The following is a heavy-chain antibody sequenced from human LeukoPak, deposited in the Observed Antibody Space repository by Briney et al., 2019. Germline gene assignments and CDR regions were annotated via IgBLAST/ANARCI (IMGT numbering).Heavy chain of an antibody. CDR1: GFTFSSYE. D-gene: IGHD3-10*02. Sequence: GGSLRLSCAASGFTFSSYEMNWVRQAPGKGLEWVSYISSSVSTIYYADSVKGRFTISRDNAKNSLYLQMNSLRAEDTAVYYCAELGITMIGGVWGKGTTVTISS. CDR2: ISSSVSTI. J-gene: IGHJ6*04. V-gene: IGHV3-48*03. CDR3: AELGITMIGGV.